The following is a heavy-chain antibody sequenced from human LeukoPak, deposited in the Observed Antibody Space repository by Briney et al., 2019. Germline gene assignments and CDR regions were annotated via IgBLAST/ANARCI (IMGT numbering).Heavy chain of an antibody. CDR3: ARGGYDFWSGYSRWFDP. CDR1: GGSISSYY. D-gene: IGHD3-3*01. CDR2: IYYSGST. Sequence: PSETLSLTCTVSGGSISSYYWSWIRQPPGKGLEWIGYIYYSGSTNYNPSLKSRVTISVDTSKNQFSLKLSSVTAADTAVYYCARGGYDFWSGYSRWFDPWGQGTLVTVSS. J-gene: IGHJ5*02. V-gene: IGHV4-59*12.